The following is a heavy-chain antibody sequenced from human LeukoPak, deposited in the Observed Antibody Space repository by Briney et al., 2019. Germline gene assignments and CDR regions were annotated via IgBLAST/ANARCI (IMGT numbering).Heavy chain of an antibody. CDR2: INPSGGST. Sequence: ASVKVSCKASGYTFTSYYMHWVRQAPGQGLEWMGIINPSGGSTSYAQKFQGRVTMTRDTSTSTVYMELSSLRSEDTAVYYCARGILYGSGWYTDWFDPWGQGTLVTVSS. V-gene: IGHV1-46*01. D-gene: IGHD6-19*01. J-gene: IGHJ5*02. CDR1: GYTFTSYY. CDR3: ARGILYGSGWYTDWFDP.